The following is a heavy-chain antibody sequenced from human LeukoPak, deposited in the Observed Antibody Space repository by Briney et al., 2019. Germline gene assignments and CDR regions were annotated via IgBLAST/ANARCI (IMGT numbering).Heavy chain of an antibody. D-gene: IGHD4-11*01. V-gene: IGHV3-30*18. CDR3: AKDSTTHYYYGMDV. Sequence: GGSLRLSCAASGFTFSSYGMHWVRQAPGKGLEWVAVISYDGSNKYYADSVKGRFTISRDNSKNTLYLQMNSLRAEDTAVYYCAKDSTTHYYYGMDVWGQGATVTVSS. CDR2: ISYDGSNK. J-gene: IGHJ6*02. CDR1: GFTFSSYG.